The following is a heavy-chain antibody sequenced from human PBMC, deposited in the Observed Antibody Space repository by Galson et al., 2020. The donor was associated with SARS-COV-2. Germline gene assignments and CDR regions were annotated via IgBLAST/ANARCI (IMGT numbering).Heavy chain of an antibody. CDR3: ARGGGYCSSTSGYGGRYYGIDV. V-gene: IGHV4-31*03. J-gene: IGHJ6*02. CDR2: IYYSGST. Sequence: ETSETLSLTCTVSGGSISSGGYYWSWIRQHPGKGLEWIGYIYYSGSTYYNPSLKSRVTISVDTSKNQFSLKLSSVTAADTAVYYCARGGGYCSSTSGYGGRYYGIDVWGQGTTVTVSS. CDR1: GGSISSGGYY. D-gene: IGHD2-2*01.